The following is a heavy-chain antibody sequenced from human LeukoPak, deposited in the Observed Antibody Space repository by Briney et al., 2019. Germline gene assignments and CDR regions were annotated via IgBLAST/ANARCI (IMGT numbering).Heavy chain of an antibody. D-gene: IGHD2-2*01. CDR3: AKDLACSSTSCLPDFDY. CDR2: ISYDGSNK. V-gene: IGHV3-30-3*01. CDR1: GFTFSSYA. J-gene: IGHJ4*02. Sequence: GGSLRLSCAASGFTFSSYAMHWVRQAPGKGLEWVAVISYDGSNKYYADSVKGRFTISRDNSKNTLYLQMNSLRAEDTAVYYCAKDLACSSTSCLPDFDYWGQGTLVTVSS.